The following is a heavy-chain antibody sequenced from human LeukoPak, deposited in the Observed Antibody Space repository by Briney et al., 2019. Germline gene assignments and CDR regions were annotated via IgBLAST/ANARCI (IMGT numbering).Heavy chain of an antibody. V-gene: IGHV3-64*04. J-gene: IGHJ4*02. CDR3: ARGGWYGTLIDY. Sequence: GGSLRLSCSASGFTFSSYAMHWVRQAPGKGLEYVSAISSNGGSTYYAGSVKGRFTISRENAKNSLYLQMNSLRAGDTAVYYCARGGWYGTLIDYWGQGTLVTVSS. CDR2: ISSNGGST. D-gene: IGHD2-15*01. CDR1: GFTFSSYA.